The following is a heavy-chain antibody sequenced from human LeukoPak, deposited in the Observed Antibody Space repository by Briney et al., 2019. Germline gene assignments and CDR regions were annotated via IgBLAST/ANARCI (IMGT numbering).Heavy chain of an antibody. D-gene: IGHD3-22*01. CDR3: AIGVLPDNNYYYDSSGYYYVSNWFDP. V-gene: IGHV1-2*02. CDR1: GYTFTGYY. CDR2: INPNSGGT. Sequence: ASVTVSCKASGYTFTGYYMHWVRQAPGQGLEWMGWINPNSGGTNYAQKFQGRVTMTRDTSISTAYMELSRLRSDDTAVYYCAIGVLPDNNYYYDSSGYYYVSNWFDPWGQGTLVTVSS. J-gene: IGHJ5*02.